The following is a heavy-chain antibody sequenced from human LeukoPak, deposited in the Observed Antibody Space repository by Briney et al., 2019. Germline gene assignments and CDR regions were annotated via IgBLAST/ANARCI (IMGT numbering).Heavy chain of an antibody. V-gene: IGHV3-7*03. J-gene: IGHJ4*02. CDR2: IKQDGSEK. CDR3: AREEGGYCSGGSCYHDY. D-gene: IGHD2-15*01. Sequence: PGGSLRLSCAASGFTFSSYWMSWVRQAPGKGLEWVANIKQDGSEKYYVDSVKGRFTISRDNAKNSLYLQMNSLRAEDTAVYYCAREEGGYCSGGSCYHDYWGQGTLVTVSS. CDR1: GFTFSSYW.